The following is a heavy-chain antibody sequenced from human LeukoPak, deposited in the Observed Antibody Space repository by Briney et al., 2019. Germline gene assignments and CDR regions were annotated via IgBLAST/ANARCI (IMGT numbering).Heavy chain of an antibody. CDR3: ARRPYSSSWLHDTVFDY. CDR1: GGSISSYY. CDR2: IYYSGST. V-gene: IGHV4-59*08. D-gene: IGHD6-13*01. J-gene: IGHJ4*02. Sequence: TSETLSLTCTVSGGSISSYYWSWIRQPPGKGLEWIGYIYYSGSTNYNPSLKSRVTISVDTSKNQFSLKLSSVTAADTAVYYCARRPYSSSWLHDTVFDYWGQGTLVTVSS.